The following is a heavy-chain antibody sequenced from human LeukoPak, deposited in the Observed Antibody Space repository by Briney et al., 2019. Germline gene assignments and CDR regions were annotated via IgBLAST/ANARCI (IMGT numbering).Heavy chain of an antibody. CDR1: GFTFSSSV. D-gene: IGHD3-16*01. CDR3: ARRTSGAKDV. V-gene: IGHV3-23*01. Sequence: GGSLRLSCAASGFTFSSSVMSWVRQAPGKGLEWVSAISSSGGNTDNADSLKGRFTISRDNSKDTMYLQMNSLRVEDTAVYYCARRTSGAKDVWGKGTTVTVSP. J-gene: IGHJ6*04. CDR2: ISSSGGNT.